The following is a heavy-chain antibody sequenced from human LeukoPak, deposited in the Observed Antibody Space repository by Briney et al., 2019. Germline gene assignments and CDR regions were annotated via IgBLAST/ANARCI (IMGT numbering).Heavy chain of an antibody. D-gene: IGHD6-6*01. CDR2: ISISSSYM. CDR1: GFTFSSYS. J-gene: IGHJ4*02. CDR3: ARNGAQAARWRAGYFDY. Sequence: PGGSLILSCAASGFTFSSYSINWVRQAPGKGLEWVSSISISSSYMYYADSVKGRFTISRDNAKNSLDLQINSLRAEDTDLYSCARNGAQAARWRAGYFDYWGQGILVTVSS. V-gene: IGHV3-21*01.